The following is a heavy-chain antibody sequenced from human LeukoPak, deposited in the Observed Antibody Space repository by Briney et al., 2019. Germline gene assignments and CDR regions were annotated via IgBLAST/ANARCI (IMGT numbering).Heavy chain of an antibody. D-gene: IGHD5-18*01. J-gene: IGHJ4*02. V-gene: IGHV4-39*01. Sequence: SETLSLTCTVSGGSISSSSYYWGWIRQPPGKGLEWIGSIYYSGSTYYNPSLKSRVTISVDTSKNQFSLKLSSVTAADTAVHYCARRHRGYSYGYGDYWGQGTLVTVSS. CDR1: GGSISSSSYY. CDR2: IYYSGST. CDR3: ARRHRGYSYGYGDY.